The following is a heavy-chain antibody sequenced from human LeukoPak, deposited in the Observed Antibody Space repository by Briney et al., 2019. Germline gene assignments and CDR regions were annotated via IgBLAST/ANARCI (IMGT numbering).Heavy chain of an antibody. CDR2: IYTSGST. V-gene: IGHV4-61*02. J-gene: IGHJ4*02. D-gene: IGHD1-26*01. CDR3: ARELNSGGIDY. Sequence: SETLSLTCTVSGGSISSGSYYWSWIRQPAGKGLEWIGRIYTSGSTNYNPSLKSRVTISVDTSKNQFSLKLSSVTAADTAVYYCARELNSGGIDYWGQGTLVTVSS. CDR1: GGSISSGSYY.